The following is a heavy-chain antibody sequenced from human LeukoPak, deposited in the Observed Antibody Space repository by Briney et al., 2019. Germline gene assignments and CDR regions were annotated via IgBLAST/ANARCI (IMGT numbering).Heavy chain of an antibody. D-gene: IGHD3-22*01. CDR1: GFTFSSYS. V-gene: IGHV3-48*01. CDR3: AREIDYYDSSGYYGY. CDR2: ISRSSSTI. J-gene: IGHJ4*02. Sequence: GALRLSCAASGFTFSSYSMNWVRQAPGKGLEWVSYISRSSSTIYYADSVKGRFTISRDNAKNSLYLQMNSLRAEDTAVYYCAREIDYYDSSGYYGYWGQGTLVTVSS.